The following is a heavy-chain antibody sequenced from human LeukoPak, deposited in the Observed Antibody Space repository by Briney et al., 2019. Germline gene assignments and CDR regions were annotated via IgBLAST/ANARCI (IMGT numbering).Heavy chain of an antibody. CDR3: AREPGRSGCYDC. V-gene: IGHV3-7*01. CDR2: IKPDGSDK. Sequence: SGESLRLSCEASGFTFSTYRMSWVRQAPGKGPECVANIKPDGSDKYYADSVKGRFTISRDNSKNTLSLQMNSLRAEDTAIYYCAREPGRSGCYDCWGQGTLVTVSS. D-gene: IGHD3-22*01. J-gene: IGHJ4*02. CDR1: GFTFSTYR.